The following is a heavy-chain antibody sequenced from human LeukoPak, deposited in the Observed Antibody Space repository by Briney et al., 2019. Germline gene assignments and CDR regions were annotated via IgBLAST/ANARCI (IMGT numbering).Heavy chain of an antibody. D-gene: IGHD6-13*01. CDR2: INHSGST. J-gene: IGHJ1*01. V-gene: IGHV4-34*01. CDR3: ASGPASREQQLVRPRFCLQH. CDR1: GGSFSGYY. Sequence: SETLSLTCAVYGGSFSGYYWSWIRQPPGKGLEWIGEINHSGSTNYNPSLKSRVTISVDTSKNQFSLKLSSVTAADTAVYYCASGPASREQQLVRPRFCLQHWGQGTLVTVSS.